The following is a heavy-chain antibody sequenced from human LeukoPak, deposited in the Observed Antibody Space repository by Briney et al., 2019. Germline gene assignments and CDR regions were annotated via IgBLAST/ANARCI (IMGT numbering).Heavy chain of an antibody. CDR2: IKSNTDGGTT. D-gene: IGHD1-1*01. V-gene: IGHV3-15*01. J-gene: IGHJ4*02. CDR3: TTQTEGYFDY. Sequence: GGSLRLSCAASGFTFSNAWMSWVRQAPGKGREGVGRIKSNTDGGTTDYAAPVKGRFTISRDDSKNTLYLQMNSLKTEDTAVYYCTTQTEGYFDYWGQGTLVTVSS. CDR1: GFTFSNAW.